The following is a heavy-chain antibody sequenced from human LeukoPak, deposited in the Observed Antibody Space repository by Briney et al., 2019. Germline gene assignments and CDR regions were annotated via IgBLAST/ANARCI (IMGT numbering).Heavy chain of an antibody. Sequence: PGRSLRLSCAASGFTFSSYGMHWVRQAPGKGLEWVAVIWYDGSNKYYADSVKGRFTISRDNSKNTLYLQMNSLRAEDTAVYYCAKDGAPYDYGGNSAFDIWGQGQWSPSLQ. J-gene: IGHJ3*02. V-gene: IGHV3-33*06. CDR1: GFTFSSYG. CDR2: IWYDGSNK. D-gene: IGHD4-23*01. CDR3: AKDGAPYDYGGNSAFDI.